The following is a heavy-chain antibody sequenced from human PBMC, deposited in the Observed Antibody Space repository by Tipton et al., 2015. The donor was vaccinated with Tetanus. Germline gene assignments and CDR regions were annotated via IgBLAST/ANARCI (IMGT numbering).Heavy chain of an antibody. J-gene: IGHJ4*02. V-gene: IGHV4-39*01. CDR2: ISYSGNT. CDR1: GGSISGSEYY. CDR3: ARTSGYMYSDC. D-gene: IGHD3-3*01. Sequence: TLSLTCTVSGGSISGSEYYWGWIRQPPGKGLEWIGRISYSGNTAYNPSLKSRVAISVDTSKNQFSLKLTSVTAADTAVYYCARTSGYMYSDCWGQGTLVTVSS.